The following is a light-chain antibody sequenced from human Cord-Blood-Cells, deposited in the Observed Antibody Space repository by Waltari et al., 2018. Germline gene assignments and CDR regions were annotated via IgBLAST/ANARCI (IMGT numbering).Light chain of an antibody. CDR3: CSYAGSSTVV. CDR1: SRDVGSYNL. CDR2: EVC. V-gene: IGLV2-23*02. Sequence: QSALTQPASVSGSPGPSITISCTGTSRDVGSYNLVSWYQQTPGKAPKLMIYEVCKRPSGFSNRFSGSKSGNTASLTISGLQAEDEADYYCCSYAGSSTVVFGGGTKLTVL. J-gene: IGLJ2*01.